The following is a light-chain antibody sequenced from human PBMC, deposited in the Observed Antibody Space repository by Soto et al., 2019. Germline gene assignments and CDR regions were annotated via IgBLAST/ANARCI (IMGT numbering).Light chain of an antibody. J-gene: IGKJ4*01. CDR1: QSVSSW. V-gene: IGKV1-5*03. Sequence: DIQMTQSPSTLSASVGERVTITCRASQSVSSWLAWYQQKPGQVPKLLIYKASTLESGVPSRFSGSGSGTEFTLTISSLQPDDFATYYCQQYNSNPLTFGEGTKVEIK. CDR3: QQYNSNPLT. CDR2: KAS.